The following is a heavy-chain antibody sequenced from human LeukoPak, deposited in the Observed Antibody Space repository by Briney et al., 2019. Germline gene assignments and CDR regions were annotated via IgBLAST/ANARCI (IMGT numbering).Heavy chain of an antibody. CDR1: GYTFTGYY. V-gene: IGHV1-2*02. CDR3: ARSRKSGSPHRLRYYFDY. D-gene: IGHD1-26*01. J-gene: IGHJ4*02. CDR2: INPNSGGT. Sequence: ASVKVSCKASGYTFTGYYMHWVRQAPGQGLEWMGWINPNSGGTNYAQKFQGRVTMTRDTSISTAYMELSRLRSDDTAAYYCARSRKSGSPHRLRYYFDYWGQGTLVTVSS.